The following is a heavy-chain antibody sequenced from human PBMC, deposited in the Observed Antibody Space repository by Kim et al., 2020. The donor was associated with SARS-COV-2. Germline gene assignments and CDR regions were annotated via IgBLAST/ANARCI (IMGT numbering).Heavy chain of an antibody. Sequence: SETLSLTCAVYGGSFSGYYWSWIRQPPGKGLEWIGEINHSGSTTYNPSFKSRVTISVDTSKNKFSLKLSSVTAADTAVYYCASWDGAAAGREDIWGQGTMVTVSS. V-gene: IGHV4-34*01. J-gene: IGHJ3*02. CDR3: ASWDGAAAGREDI. CDR2: INHSGST. CDR1: GGSFSGYY. D-gene: IGHD6-13*01.